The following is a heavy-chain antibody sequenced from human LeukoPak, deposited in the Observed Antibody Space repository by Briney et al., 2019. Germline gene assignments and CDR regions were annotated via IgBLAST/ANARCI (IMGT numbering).Heavy chain of an antibody. CDR2: IASDGSST. V-gene: IGHV3-74*01. CDR3: ARARPHGNDY. Sequence: GGSLRLSCAASGFTFSSYWMNWVRQAPGKGLVWVSRIASDGSSTTYADSVKGRFSISRDNAKSTLYLQMNSLRVEDTAVYYCARARPHGNDYWGQGTLVTVSS. D-gene: IGHD4-23*01. J-gene: IGHJ4*02. CDR1: GFTFSSYW.